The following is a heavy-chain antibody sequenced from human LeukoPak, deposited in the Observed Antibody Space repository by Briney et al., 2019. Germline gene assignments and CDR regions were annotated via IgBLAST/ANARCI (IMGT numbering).Heavy chain of an antibody. CDR2: INHSGST. CDR3: ARGGGGRYFDY. J-gene: IGHJ4*02. Sequence: SETLSLTCTVSGGSISSYYWSWIRQPPGKGLEWIGEINHSGSTNYNPSLKSRVTISVDTSKNQFSLKLSSVTAADTAVYYCARGGGGRYFDYWGQGTLVTVSS. V-gene: IGHV4-34*01. CDR1: GGSISSYY. D-gene: IGHD3-16*01.